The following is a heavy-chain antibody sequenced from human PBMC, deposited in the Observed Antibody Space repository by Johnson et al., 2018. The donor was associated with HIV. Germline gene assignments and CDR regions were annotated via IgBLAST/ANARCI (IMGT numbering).Heavy chain of an antibody. D-gene: IGHD6-13*01. J-gene: IGHJ3*02. CDR2: ISYDGSNK. V-gene: IGHV3-30*19. CDR3: ARDSLQQPDAFDI. CDR1: GFTLSRYD. Sequence: QEQLVESGGGVAQPGRSLRLSCAATGFTLSRYDMHWVRQAPGKGLEWVAVISYDGSNKYYADSVKGRFTISRDNAKNSLYLQMNSLRAEDTAVYYCARDSLQQPDAFDIWGQGTMVTVSS.